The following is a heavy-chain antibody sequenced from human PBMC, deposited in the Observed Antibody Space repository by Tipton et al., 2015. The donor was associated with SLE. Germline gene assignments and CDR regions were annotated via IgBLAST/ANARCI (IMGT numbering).Heavy chain of an antibody. Sequence: GSLRLSCTVHGRPISSFYGSWIRPTPGKGLEWIGYIYYNGNTNYNPSLKSRVTISVDTSKTHFSLELTSVTAADTAVYYCARAEWYSSSWHAFDIWGQGTMVTVSS. CDR3: ARAEWYSSSWHAFDI. V-gene: IGHV4-59*01. CDR1: GRPISSFY. J-gene: IGHJ3*02. CDR2: IYYNGNT. D-gene: IGHD6-13*01.